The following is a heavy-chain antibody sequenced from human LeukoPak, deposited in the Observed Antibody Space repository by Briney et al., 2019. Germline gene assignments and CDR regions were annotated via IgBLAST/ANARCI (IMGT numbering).Heavy chain of an antibody. CDR1: AFTFSTSW. V-gene: IGHV3-7*01. J-gene: IGHJ4*02. Sequence: GGSLRLSCAASAFTFSTSWMSWVRQAPGKGLEWVANIKEDGGEINYVDSVKGRFTISRDNAHNSLFLHMSSLRVEDTAIYYCAKDRGYPTFDYWGQGTLVTVSS. CDR2: IKEDGGEI. D-gene: IGHD3-10*01. CDR3: AKDRGYPTFDY.